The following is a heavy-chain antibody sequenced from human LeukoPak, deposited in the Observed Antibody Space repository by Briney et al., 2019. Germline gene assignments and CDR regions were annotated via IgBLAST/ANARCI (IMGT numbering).Heavy chain of an antibody. CDR2: IYYSGST. D-gene: IGHD3-22*01. Sequence: SETLSLTCSVSGGSISSYYWSWIRQPPGKGLEWIGYIYYSGSTNYNPSLKSRVTISVDTSKNQFSLKLSSVTAADTAVYYCARVPHDYYDSSGYWGQGTLVTVSS. CDR1: GGSISSYY. J-gene: IGHJ4*02. V-gene: IGHV4-59*01. CDR3: ARVPHDYYDSSGY.